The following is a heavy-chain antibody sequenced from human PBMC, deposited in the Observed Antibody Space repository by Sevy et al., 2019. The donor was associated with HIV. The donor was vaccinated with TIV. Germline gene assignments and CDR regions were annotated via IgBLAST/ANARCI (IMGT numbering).Heavy chain of an antibody. D-gene: IGHD3-16*01. CDR2: ISYDGRNNK. Sequence: GGSLRLSCAASGFTFSDYSMHWVRQAPGKGLEWVAVISYDGRNNKYNADSVKGRFTISRDNSKNTLYLQMNSLRVEDTAIYYCAKDRGEILLTAFDYWGQGTLVTVSS. CDR1: GFTFSDYS. V-gene: IGHV3-30*04. J-gene: IGHJ4*02. CDR3: AKDRGEILLTAFDY.